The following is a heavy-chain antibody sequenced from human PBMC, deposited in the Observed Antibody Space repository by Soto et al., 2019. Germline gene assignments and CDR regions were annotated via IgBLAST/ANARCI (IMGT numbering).Heavy chain of an antibody. Sequence: PGGSLRLSCAASGFTFSSYWMSWVRQAPGKGLEWVANIKQDGSEKYYVDSVKGRFTISRDNAKNSLYLQMNSLRAEDTAGYYCAREGNTRRENDYYYYYGMDVWGQGPRVTFSS. V-gene: IGHV3-7*05. CDR1: GFTFSSYW. CDR2: IKQDGSEK. J-gene: IGHJ6*02. CDR3: AREGNTRRENDYYYYYGMDV. D-gene: IGHD6-25*01.